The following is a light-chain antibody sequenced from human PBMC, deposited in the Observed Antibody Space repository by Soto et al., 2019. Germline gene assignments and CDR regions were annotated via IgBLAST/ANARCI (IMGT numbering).Light chain of an antibody. J-gene: IGKJ1*01. CDR1: QSVSSS. V-gene: IGKV3-15*01. Sequence: EIVMTQSPATLSVSPGERATLSCRASQSVSSSLAWYQQKPGQAPRLLIYGASTRATGIPARFRGSGSGTEFTLTISSLQSEDFAVYYCQQYYNWPKTFGQGTKVEIK. CDR3: QQYYNWPKT. CDR2: GAS.